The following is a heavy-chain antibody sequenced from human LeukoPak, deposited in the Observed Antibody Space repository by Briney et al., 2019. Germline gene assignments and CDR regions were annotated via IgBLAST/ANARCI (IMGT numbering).Heavy chain of an antibody. V-gene: IGHV1-2*02. CDR3: ARGGQNFQYYDILTGYYTGYYFDY. D-gene: IGHD3-9*01. Sequence: ASVKVSCKASGCTFTGYYMHWVRQAPGQGLEWMGWINPNSGGTNYAQKFQGRVTMTRDTSISTAYMELSRLRSDDTAVYYCARGGQNFQYYDILTGYYTGYYFDYWGQGTLVTVSS. CDR2: INPNSGGT. J-gene: IGHJ4*02. CDR1: GCTFTGYY.